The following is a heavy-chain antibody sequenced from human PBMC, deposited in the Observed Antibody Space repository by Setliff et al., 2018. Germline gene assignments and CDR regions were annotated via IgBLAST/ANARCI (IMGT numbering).Heavy chain of an antibody. D-gene: IGHD5-18*01. CDR3: ARVPRFTDTRNAFDI. V-gene: IGHV4-31*03. Sequence: SETLSLTCTVSGDSISSSNYYWGWIRQPPGKGLEWIGYIYYSGNTYYNPSLKSRVTISVDTSKNQFSLKLSSVTAADTAVYYCARVPRFTDTRNAFDIWGQGTMVTVSS. CDR2: IYYSGNT. CDR1: GDSISSSNYY. J-gene: IGHJ3*02.